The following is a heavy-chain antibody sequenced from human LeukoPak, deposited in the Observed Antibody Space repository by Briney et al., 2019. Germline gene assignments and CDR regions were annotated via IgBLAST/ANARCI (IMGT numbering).Heavy chain of an antibody. J-gene: IGHJ4*02. CDR2: INPSGGST. Sequence: ASVKVSCKASGYTFTSYYMHWVRQAPGQGLEWMGIINPSGGSTSYAQKFQGRVTTTRDMSTSTVYMELSSLRSEDTAVYYCARAARQDIDYWGQGTLVTVSS. CDR1: GYTFTSYY. CDR3: ARAARQDIDY. V-gene: IGHV1-46*01. D-gene: IGHD6-6*01.